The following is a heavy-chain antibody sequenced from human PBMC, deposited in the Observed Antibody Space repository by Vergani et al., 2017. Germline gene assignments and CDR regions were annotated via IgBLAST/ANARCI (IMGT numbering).Heavy chain of an antibody. D-gene: IGHD6-13*01. V-gene: IGHV4-59*02. Sequence: QAQLQESGPGLVKPSETLYLTCHVFGVSVTDYNCNWIRQPPGKGLEWIGSLSTTGGATHASHNPSLKSRVSISVDTSKSQFSLRLTSVTAADSAIYYCAGDTHSWQRADRWGQGLLVSVSS. CDR3: AGDTHSWQRADR. CDR1: GVSVTDYN. CDR2: LSTTGGATHA. J-gene: IGHJ5*02.